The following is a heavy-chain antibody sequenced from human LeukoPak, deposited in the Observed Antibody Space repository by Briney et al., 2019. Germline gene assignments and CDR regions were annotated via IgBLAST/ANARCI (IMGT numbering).Heavy chain of an antibody. V-gene: IGHV3-7*03. D-gene: IGHD2-21*01. CDR1: GSTFSSYW. CDR2: IKQDGSEK. Sequence: GGSLRLSWAASGSTFSSYWIHWVRQAPGKGLEWVANIKQDGSEKYYVDSVKGRFSISRDNARNSLHLQMNSLRAEDTAVYYCARDCGILRTDCSDALDIWGQGTMVTVSS. J-gene: IGHJ3*02. CDR3: ARDCGILRTDCSDALDI.